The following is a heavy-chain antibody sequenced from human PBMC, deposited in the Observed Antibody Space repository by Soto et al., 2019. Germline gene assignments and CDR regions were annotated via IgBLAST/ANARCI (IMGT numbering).Heavy chain of an antibody. J-gene: IGHJ4*02. CDR2: ILPIFATA. CDR1: GGTFNNYV. Sequence: QVQLVQSGAEVKKPGSSVKVSCKASGGTFNNYVVNWVRQAPGQVLEWMGGILPIFATANYAQKFQGRVTITADKSTSTAYMELTSLRSEDTAVYYCAGRCDSTTCLGHFDYWGQGTLVTVAS. CDR3: AGRCDSTTCLGHFDY. V-gene: IGHV1-69*06. D-gene: IGHD2-2*01.